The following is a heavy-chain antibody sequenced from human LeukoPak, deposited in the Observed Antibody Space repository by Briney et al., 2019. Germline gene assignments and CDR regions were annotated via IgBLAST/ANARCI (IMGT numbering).Heavy chain of an antibody. Sequence: PGGSLRLSCAASGFTFTPYAMNWVRQAAGEGLEWVSSITSSISYIYYADSVKGRFTISRDNTKNTLYLQMNSLRPEDTAVYYCANIGSGPASQIFYYYYAIDVWGQGTTVTVSS. CDR3: ANIGSGPASQIFYYYYAIDV. CDR2: ITSSISYI. J-gene: IGHJ6*02. D-gene: IGHD3-10*01. V-gene: IGHV3-21*04. CDR1: GFTFTPYA.